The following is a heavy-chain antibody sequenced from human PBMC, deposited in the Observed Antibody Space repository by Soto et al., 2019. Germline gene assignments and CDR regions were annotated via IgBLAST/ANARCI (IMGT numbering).Heavy chain of an antibody. J-gene: IGHJ6*02. CDR1: GFTFSSYG. V-gene: IGHV3-30*18. CDR2: ISYDGSNK. Sequence: QVQLVESGGGVVQPGRSLRLSCAASGFTFSSYGMHWVRQAPGKGLEWVAVISYDGSNKYYADSVKGRFTISRDNSKNTLYLQMNGLRAEDTAVYYCAKVTALSWQLDPCYYYYGMDVWGQGTTGTVFS. CDR3: AKVTALSWQLDPCYYYYGMDV. D-gene: IGHD6-6*01.